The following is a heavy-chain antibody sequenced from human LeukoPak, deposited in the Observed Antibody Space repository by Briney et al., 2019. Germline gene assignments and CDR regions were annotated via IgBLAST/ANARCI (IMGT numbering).Heavy chain of an antibody. Sequence: PGGSLRLSCAASGFTVSSNYMSWVRQAPGKGLEWVSVIYSGGSTYYADSVKGRFTISRDNSKNTLYLQMNSLRAEDTAFYYCARESSGGYYFDVFDIWGQGTMVTVSS. CDR1: GFTVSSNY. V-gene: IGHV3-66*01. D-gene: IGHD3-22*01. CDR3: ARESSGGYYFDVFDI. CDR2: IYSGGST. J-gene: IGHJ3*02.